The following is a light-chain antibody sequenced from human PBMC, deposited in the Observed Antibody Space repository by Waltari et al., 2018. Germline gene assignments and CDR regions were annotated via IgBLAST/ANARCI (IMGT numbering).Light chain of an antibody. CDR2: DAS. V-gene: IGKV1-5*01. CDR1: LSISRW. J-gene: IGKJ1*01. CDR3: LQYSHWPPWT. Sequence: DIPLTQSPSTLSAAVGHRVTITCRASLSISRWLAWYQQKPGKAPNLLIYDASTLENGVPSRFRGSGFATEFTLTISSLQPDDSAVYHCLQYSHWPPWTFGQGTKVEIK.